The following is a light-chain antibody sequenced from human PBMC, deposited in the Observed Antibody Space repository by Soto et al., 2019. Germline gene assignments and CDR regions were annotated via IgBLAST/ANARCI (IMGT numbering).Light chain of an antibody. V-gene: IGKV3-20*01. CDR1: QSVSSSF. J-gene: IGKJ1*01. Sequence: EIVLTQSPGTLSLPPGERATLSCRASQSVSSSFLAWYQQKPGQAPRLLIYGASSRATGIPDRFSGSGSGTDFTLTISRLEPEDFALYYCQQYANSRTFGQGTKVDIK. CDR3: QQYANSRT. CDR2: GAS.